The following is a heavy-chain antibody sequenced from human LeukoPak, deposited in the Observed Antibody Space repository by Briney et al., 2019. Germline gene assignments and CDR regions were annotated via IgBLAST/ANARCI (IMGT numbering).Heavy chain of an antibody. V-gene: IGHV1-46*01. Sequence: ASVKVSCKASGYTFTSYHMHWVRQDPGQGLDWMGIINPSAGITTYAQKFQGRVAMTKDTSTSTVYMELSSLRSEDTAVYYCARSQYITMIVARLYQFDDWGQGTLVTVSS. D-gene: IGHD3-22*01. CDR3: ARSQYITMIVARLYQFDD. CDR1: GYTFTSYH. J-gene: IGHJ4*02. CDR2: INPSAGIT.